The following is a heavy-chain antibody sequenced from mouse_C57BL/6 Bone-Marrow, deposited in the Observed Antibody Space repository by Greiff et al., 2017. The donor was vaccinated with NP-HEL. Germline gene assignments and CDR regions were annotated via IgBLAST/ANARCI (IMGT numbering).Heavy chain of an antibody. D-gene: IGHD2-4*01. CDR3: ARGGIYYDYAWFAY. CDR2: INPGSGGP. J-gene: IGHJ3*01. Sequence: QVQLQQSGAELVRPGTSVKVSCKASGYAFTNYLIEWVKQRPGQGLEWIGVINPGSGGPNYNEKFKGKATLTADQSSSTAYMQLSSLTSEDSAVYFCARGGIYYDYAWFAYWGQGTLVTVSA. CDR1: GYAFTNYL. V-gene: IGHV1-54*01.